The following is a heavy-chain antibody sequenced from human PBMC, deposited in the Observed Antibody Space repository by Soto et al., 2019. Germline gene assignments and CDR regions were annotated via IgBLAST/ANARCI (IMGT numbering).Heavy chain of an antibody. CDR3: ARDSRSRWAAAYGS. Sequence: QVQLQQWGAGLLKPSETLSLTCAVYGGSFSGYYWSWIRQPPGKGLEWIGEINHSGSTNYNPSLKSRVTISVDTSKNQFSLKLSSVTAADTAVYYCARDSRSRWAAAYGSWGQGTLVTVSS. D-gene: IGHD2-15*01. J-gene: IGHJ4*02. CDR2: INHSGST. V-gene: IGHV4-34*01. CDR1: GGSFSGYY.